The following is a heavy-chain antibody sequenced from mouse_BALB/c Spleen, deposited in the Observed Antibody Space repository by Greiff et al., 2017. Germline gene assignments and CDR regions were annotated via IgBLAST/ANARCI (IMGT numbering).Heavy chain of an antibody. Sequence: QVQLKESGPGLVAPSQSLSITCTVSGFSLTSYGVHWVRQPPGKGLEWLGVIWAGGSTNYNSALMSRLSISKDNSKSQVFLKMNSLQTDDTAMYYCARALYDGYYVGWFAYWGQGTLVTVSA. J-gene: IGHJ3*01. CDR1: GFSLTSYG. D-gene: IGHD2-3*01. CDR3: ARALYDGYYVGWFAY. CDR2: IWAGGST. V-gene: IGHV2-9*02.